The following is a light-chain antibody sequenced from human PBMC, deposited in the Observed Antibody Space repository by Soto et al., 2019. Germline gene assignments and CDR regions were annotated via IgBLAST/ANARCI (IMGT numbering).Light chain of an antibody. CDR3: QQYYSYPPT. CDR2: AAS. V-gene: IGKV1-8*01. Sequence: AIRMTQSPSSFSASTGDRVTITCRASQGISSYLAWYQQKPGKAPKLLLYAASPLQSGVPSRFSGSGSGTYFTLTISCLQSADFATYYCQQYYSYPPTFGQGTKLAIK. CDR1: QGISSY. J-gene: IGKJ2*01.